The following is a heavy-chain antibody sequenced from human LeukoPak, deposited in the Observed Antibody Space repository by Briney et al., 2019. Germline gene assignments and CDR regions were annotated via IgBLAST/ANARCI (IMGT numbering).Heavy chain of an antibody. CDR3: AANYYDSSGFPPSFDY. V-gene: IGHV3-7*03. J-gene: IGHJ4*02. CDR2: IKQDGSEK. CDR1: GFTFSSYW. D-gene: IGHD3-22*01. Sequence: PGGSLRISCAASGFTFSSYWMSWVRQAPGKGLEWVANIKQDGSEKYYVDSVKGRFTISRDNAKNSLYLQMNSLRAEDTAVYYCAANYYDSSGFPPSFDYWGQGTLVTVSS.